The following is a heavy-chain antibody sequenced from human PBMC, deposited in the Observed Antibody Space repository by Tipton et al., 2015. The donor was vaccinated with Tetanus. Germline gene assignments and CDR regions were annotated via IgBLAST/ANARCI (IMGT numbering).Heavy chain of an antibody. CDR2: IKPSGGYT. D-gene: IGHD2/OR15-2a*01. CDR1: GYTFTRHY. Sequence: QSGAEVKKPGASVNISCKASGYTFTRHYVQWARQAPGQGLEWMGMIKPSGGYTRSAQTLQGRVKVTWDTSTTTVYMELSSLRPGDTALYYCARERVNRVIAFDLWSQGTMVAVSS. CDR3: ARERVNRVIAFDL. V-gene: IGHV1-46*04. J-gene: IGHJ3*01.